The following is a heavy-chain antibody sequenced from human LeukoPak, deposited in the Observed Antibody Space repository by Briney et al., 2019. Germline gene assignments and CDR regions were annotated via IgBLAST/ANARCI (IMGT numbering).Heavy chain of an antibody. J-gene: IGHJ4*02. V-gene: IGHV4-34*01. Sequence: SETLSLTCTVSGGSISSYYWSWIRQPPGKGLEWIGEINHSGSTNYNPSLKSRVTISVDTSKNQFSLKLSSATAADTAVYYCARATGTYDSSGYYYDYWGQGTLVTVSS. CDR1: GGSISSYY. CDR2: INHSGST. CDR3: ARATGTYDSSGYYYDY. D-gene: IGHD3-22*01.